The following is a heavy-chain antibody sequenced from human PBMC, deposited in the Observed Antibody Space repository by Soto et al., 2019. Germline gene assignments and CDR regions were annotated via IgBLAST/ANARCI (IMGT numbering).Heavy chain of an antibody. CDR1: GYTFTSYG. Sequence: ASVKVSCKASGYTFTSYGISWVRQAPGQGLEWMGWISAYNGNTNYAQKLQGRVTMTTDTSTSTAYMELRSLRSDDTAVYYCARDTDGYNLGATGDYWGQGTLVTVSS. CDR2: ISAYNGNT. J-gene: IGHJ4*02. CDR3: ARDTDGYNLGATGDY. D-gene: IGHD5-12*01. V-gene: IGHV1-18*01.